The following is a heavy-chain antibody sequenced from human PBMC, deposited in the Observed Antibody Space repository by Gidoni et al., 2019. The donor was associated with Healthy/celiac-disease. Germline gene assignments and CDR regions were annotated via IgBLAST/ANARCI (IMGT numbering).Heavy chain of an antibody. J-gene: IGHJ3*02. V-gene: IGHV1-69*01. CDR1: GGTFSSYA. CDR3: ARGGQQPKPYAFDI. CDR2: IIPILGTA. D-gene: IGHD6-13*01. Sequence: QVQLVRSGAEVKKPGYSVKVSCNASGGTFSSYALSWVRQAPGQVREWRGGIIPILGTANYAQKFQGRVTITADESTSTAYMELSSLRSEDTAVYYCARGGQQPKPYAFDIWGQGTMVTVSS.